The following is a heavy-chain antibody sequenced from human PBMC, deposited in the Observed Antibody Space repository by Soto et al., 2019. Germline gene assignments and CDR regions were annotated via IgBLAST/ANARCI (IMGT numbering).Heavy chain of an antibody. Sequence: PGESLNISWKGSGYSFTIYWIGWVRQMPGKGLGRVGISYPGDSDTRYSPSLQGQVTISAAKSISTAYLQWSSLKASDTAMYYCARHGPRVYYDNSDYYYYGMDVWGQGTTVTVS. J-gene: IGHJ6*02. CDR3: ARHGPRVYYDNSDYYYYGMDV. CDR2: SYPGDSDT. V-gene: IGHV5-51*01. CDR1: GYSFTIYW. D-gene: IGHD3-22*01.